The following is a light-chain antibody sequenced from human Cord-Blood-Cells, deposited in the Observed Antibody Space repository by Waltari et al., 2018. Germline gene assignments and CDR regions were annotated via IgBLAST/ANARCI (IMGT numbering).Light chain of an antibody. Sequence: QSALTQPPSASGSPGQSVTISCTGTSSDGGGYNYVSWYQQHPGKAPKLMIYEVSKRPSGVPARFSGSKSGNTASLTVSGLQAEDEADYYCSSYAGSNNLVFGGGTKLTVL. V-gene: IGLV2-8*01. CDR2: EVS. J-gene: IGLJ3*02. CDR3: SSYAGSNNLV. CDR1: SSDGGGYNY.